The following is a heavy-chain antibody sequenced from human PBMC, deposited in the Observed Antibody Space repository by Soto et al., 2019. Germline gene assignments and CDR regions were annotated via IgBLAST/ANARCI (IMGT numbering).Heavy chain of an antibody. V-gene: IGHV5-51*01. CDR3: ARWAEGVTTPHFDY. Sequence: SGESLKISCKGSRYRFTNYWIGWVRQMPGKGLEWMGIIYPDDSDIRYSPSFQGQVTISADKSISTAYLQWSSLKASDTAMYYCARWAEGVTTPHFDYWGRGTLVTVSS. CDR2: IYPDDSDI. D-gene: IGHD4-17*01. J-gene: IGHJ4*01. CDR1: RYRFTNYW.